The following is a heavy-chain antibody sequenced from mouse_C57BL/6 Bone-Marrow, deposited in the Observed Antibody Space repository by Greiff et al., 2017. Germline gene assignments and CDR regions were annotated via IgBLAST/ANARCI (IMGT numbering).Heavy chain of an antibody. Sequence: VQLQQSGAELARPGASVKLSCKASGYTFTSYGISWVKQRTGQGLEWIGEIYPRSGNTYYNEKFKGKATLTADKSSSTAYMELRSLTSEDSAVYFSARGGYPWFAYWGQGTLVTVSA. V-gene: IGHV1-81*01. CDR2: IYPRSGNT. CDR1: GYTFTSYG. J-gene: IGHJ3*01. D-gene: IGHD2-2*01. CDR3: ARGGYPWFAY.